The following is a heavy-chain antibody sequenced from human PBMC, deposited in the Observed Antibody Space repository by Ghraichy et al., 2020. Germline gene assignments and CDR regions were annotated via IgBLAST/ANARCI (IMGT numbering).Heavy chain of an antibody. CDR1: GGYISNYY. J-gene: IGHJ4*02. CDR3: ARARRAKMATIGD. V-gene: IGHV4-59*01. D-gene: IGHD5-24*01. Sequence: SETLSLTCTVSGGYISNYYWEWIRHPPGKGLEWIGDSYYSGSTNYNPSLKSRVTISVDTSKNQFSLKLSSVTAAYTAVYYCARARRAKMATIGDWGQGTLFTLSS. CDR2: SYYSGST.